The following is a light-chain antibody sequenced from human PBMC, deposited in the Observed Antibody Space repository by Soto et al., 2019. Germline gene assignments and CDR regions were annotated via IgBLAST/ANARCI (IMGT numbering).Light chain of an antibody. CDR3: QQYNNWPWT. V-gene: IGKV3-15*01. Sequence: IVMTQSPATLSVSPGERATLSCRASQSVSSNLAWYQQKPGQAPRLLIYGASTRATGIPARFSGSGSGTEFTLTISSLQSEDFAVYYCQQYNNWPWTFGQGTKVDIX. CDR1: QSVSSN. J-gene: IGKJ1*01. CDR2: GAS.